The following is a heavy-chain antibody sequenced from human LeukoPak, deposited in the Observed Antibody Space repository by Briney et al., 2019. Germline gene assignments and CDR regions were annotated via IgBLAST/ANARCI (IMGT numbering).Heavy chain of an antibody. J-gene: IGHJ4*02. CDR3: ARPSASGYEGIRDFSDY. V-gene: IGHV3-30-3*01. Sequence: PGGSLRLSCAASGFTFSSYAMHWVRQAPGKGLEWVALISYDGSNKYYADSVKGRFTISRDNSKNTLYLQMNSLRTEDTAVYYCARPSASGYEGIRDFSDYRGQGTLVTVSS. CDR1: GFTFSSYA. CDR2: ISYDGSNK. D-gene: IGHD3-3*01.